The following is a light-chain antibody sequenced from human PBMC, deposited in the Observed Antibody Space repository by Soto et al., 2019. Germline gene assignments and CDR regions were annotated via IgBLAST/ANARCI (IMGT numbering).Light chain of an antibody. CDR1: QSISSY. CDR2: AAS. J-gene: IGKJ1*01. Sequence: DVHVTQKQTSLSASVGDRVTITCRASQSISSYLNWYQQKPGKAPKLLIYAASSLQSGVPSRFSGSGSGTDFTLTISSLQPEDFATYYCQQSYSTPQRFGQGSKVDVK. CDR3: QQSYSTPQR. V-gene: IGKV1-39*01.